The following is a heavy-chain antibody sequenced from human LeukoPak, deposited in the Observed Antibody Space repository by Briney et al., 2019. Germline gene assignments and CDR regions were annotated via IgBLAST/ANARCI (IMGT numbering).Heavy chain of an antibody. CDR3: ARATWNGYMFDY. Sequence: SETLSLTCTVSGGSISTYYWSWIRQPPGKGLEWIGYVYYTGGTNYNPSLESRVTMSMDTSKNQFSLRLHSVTAADTAVYYCARATWNGYMFDYWGQGSLVTVTS. V-gene: IGHV4-59*01. CDR1: GGSISTYY. J-gene: IGHJ4*02. CDR2: VYYTGGT. D-gene: IGHD5-24*01.